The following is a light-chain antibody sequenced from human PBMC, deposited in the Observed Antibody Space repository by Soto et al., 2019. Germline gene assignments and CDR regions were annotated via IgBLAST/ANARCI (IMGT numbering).Light chain of an antibody. CDR3: QQRSNWPIT. Sequence: EIVLTQSPATLSLSPGERVTLSCRASQSVSSYLAWYQQRPGQAPRLLIYDISNRATGIPARFSGSGSGTDFTLTINSLEPEDFAVYYCQQRSNWPITFGQGTRLEI. J-gene: IGKJ5*01. V-gene: IGKV3-11*01. CDR1: QSVSSY. CDR2: DIS.